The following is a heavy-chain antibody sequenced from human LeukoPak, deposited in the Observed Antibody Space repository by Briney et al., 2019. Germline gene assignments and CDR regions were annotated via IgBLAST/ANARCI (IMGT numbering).Heavy chain of an antibody. CDR2: ISERSSYI. CDR3: ARATVRQNDALFI. D-gene: IGHD1-1*01. CDR1: GFTFSSYS. Sequence: PGGSLRLSCAASGFTFSSYSVNWVRQAPGKGLEWVSSISERSSYIYYADSMKGRFTISRDNAKNSLYLQMNSLRAEDTAVYYCARATVRQNDALFIWGQGKVLTASS. J-gene: IGHJ3*01. V-gene: IGHV3-21*01.